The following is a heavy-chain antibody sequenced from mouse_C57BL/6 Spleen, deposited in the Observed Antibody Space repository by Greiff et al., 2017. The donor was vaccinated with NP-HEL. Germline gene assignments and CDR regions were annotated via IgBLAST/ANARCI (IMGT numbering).Heavy chain of an antibody. D-gene: IGHD3-2*02. CDR1: GYTFTSYW. CDR2: IYPSDSET. J-gene: IGHJ3*01. V-gene: IGHV1-61*01. Sequence: VQLQQPGAELVRPGSSVKLSCKASGYTFTSYWMDWVKQRPGQGLEWIGNIYPSDSETHYNQKFKDKATLTVDKSSSTAYMQLSSLTSEDSAVYYCAVIDSSGPAWFAYWGQGTLVTVSA. CDR3: AVIDSSGPAWFAY.